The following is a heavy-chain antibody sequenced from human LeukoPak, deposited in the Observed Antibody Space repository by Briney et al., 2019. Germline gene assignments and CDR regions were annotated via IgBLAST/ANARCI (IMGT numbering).Heavy chain of an antibody. CDR1: GFTFSGSA. J-gene: IGHJ4*02. V-gene: IGHV3-7*01. CDR2: IKQDGSEK. Sequence: GGSLRLSCAASGFTFSGSAMHWVRQAPGKGLEWVANIKQDGSEKYYVDSVKGRFTISRDNAKNSLYLQMNSLRAEDTAVYYCARDRYCSSSSCYDAVFDYWGQGTLVTVSS. D-gene: IGHD2-2*01. CDR3: ARDRYCSSSSCYDAVFDY.